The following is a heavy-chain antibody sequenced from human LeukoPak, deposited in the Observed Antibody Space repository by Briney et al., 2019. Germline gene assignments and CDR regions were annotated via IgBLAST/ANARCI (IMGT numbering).Heavy chain of an antibody. CDR2: ISAYNGNT. Sequence: GASVKASCKASGYTLTSYGISWVRQAPGQGLEWMGWISAYNGNTNYAQKLQGRVTMTTDTSTSTAYMELRSLRSDDTAVYYCARASVRFGNIVATTYYYYGMDVWGQGTTVTVSS. CDR3: ARASVRFGNIVATTYYYYGMDV. V-gene: IGHV1-18*01. J-gene: IGHJ6*02. D-gene: IGHD5-12*01. CDR1: GYTLTSYG.